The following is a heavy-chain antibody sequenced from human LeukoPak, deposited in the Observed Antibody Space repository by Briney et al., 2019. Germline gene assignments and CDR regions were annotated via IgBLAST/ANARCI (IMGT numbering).Heavy chain of an antibody. CDR3: ARSTSGWYFEY. CDR1: GGSINNNY. V-gene: IGHV4-59*04. Sequence: SETLSLTCTVSGGSINNNYWSWIRQPPGKELEWIGYIYYSGTTYYNPSLKSRVTMSVDTSKNQFSLKLSSVTAADTAVYYCARSTSGWYFEYWGQGTLVTVSS. CDR2: IYYSGTT. D-gene: IGHD6-19*01. J-gene: IGHJ4*02.